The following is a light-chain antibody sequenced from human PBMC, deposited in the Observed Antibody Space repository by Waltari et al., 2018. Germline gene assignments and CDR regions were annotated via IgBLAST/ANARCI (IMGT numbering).Light chain of an antibody. CDR3: QSYDSSLFVV. J-gene: IGLJ2*01. Sequence: SVLTQPPSVSGAPGQRVTISCTGSSSTIGGGFDVHWYQQLPGTAPKLLIFGNNNRPSGVPDRFSGSKSGTSASLAITGLQAEDEADYYCQSYDSSLFVVFGGGTKLTVL. CDR1: SSTIGGGFD. CDR2: GNN. V-gene: IGLV1-40*01.